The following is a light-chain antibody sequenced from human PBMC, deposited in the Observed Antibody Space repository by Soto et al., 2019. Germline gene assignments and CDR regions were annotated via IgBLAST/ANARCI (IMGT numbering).Light chain of an antibody. J-gene: IGKJ3*01. V-gene: IGKV1-33*01. CDR2: DSS. Sequence: DIQLTQSPSSLSASVGDRVTITCQAIQDISNHLNWYPQKPGEAPNLLIYDSSDLETGVPSRFSGGGSGTFFSFTINSLQPEDIATYYCQKHDGVPLFGPGTKVEIK. CDR1: QDISNH. CDR3: QKHDGVPL.